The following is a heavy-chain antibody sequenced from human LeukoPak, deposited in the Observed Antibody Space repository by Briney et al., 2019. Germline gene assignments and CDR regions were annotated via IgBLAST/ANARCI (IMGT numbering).Heavy chain of an antibody. CDR1: GFTFSSYG. D-gene: IGHD6-6*01. Sequence: PGGSLRLSCAASGFTFSSYGMHWVRQAPGKGREWVAVISYDGSNKYYADSVKGRFTISRDNSKNTLYLQMNSLRAEDTAVYYCAKGGVGSSPYYYYGMDVWGQGTTVTVSS. V-gene: IGHV3-30*18. CDR3: AKGGVGSSPYYYYGMDV. CDR2: ISYDGSNK. J-gene: IGHJ6*02.